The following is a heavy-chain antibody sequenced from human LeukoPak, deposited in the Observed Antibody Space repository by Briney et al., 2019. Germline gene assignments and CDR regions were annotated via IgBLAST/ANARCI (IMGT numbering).Heavy chain of an antibody. V-gene: IGHV3-48*03. CDR3: ARVDVGATSDY. CDR2: ISSSGSTI. D-gene: IGHD1-26*01. J-gene: IGHJ4*02. CDR1: GFTFSSYE. Sequence: GGSLRLSXAASGFTFSSYEMNWVRQAPGKGLEWVSYISSSGSTIYYADSVKGRFTISRDNAKNSLYLQMNSLRAEDTAVYYCARVDVGATSDYWGQGTLVTVSS.